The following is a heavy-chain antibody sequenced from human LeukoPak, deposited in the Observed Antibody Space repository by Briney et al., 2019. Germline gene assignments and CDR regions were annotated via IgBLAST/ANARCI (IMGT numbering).Heavy chain of an antibody. J-gene: IGHJ5*02. V-gene: IGHV7-4-1*02. CDR2: INTNTGNP. Sequence: ASVKVSCKASGYTFTSYAMNWVRQAPGQGLKWMGWINTNTGNPTYAQGFTGRFVFSLDTSVSTAYLQISSLKAEDTAVYYCARASRIAARLYNWFDPWGQGTLVTVSS. CDR3: ARASRIAARLYNWFDP. D-gene: IGHD6-6*01. CDR1: GYTFTSYA.